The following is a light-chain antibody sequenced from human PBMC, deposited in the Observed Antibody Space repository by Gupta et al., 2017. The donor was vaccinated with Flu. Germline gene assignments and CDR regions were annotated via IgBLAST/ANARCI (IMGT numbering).Light chain of an antibody. V-gene: IGLV1-47*01. CDR2: RID. CDR1: SSNIGSHS. Sequence: QSVLTQPPSASGTPGQRVTISCSGSSSNIGSHSVYWYQQLPGAAPKLLIYRIDQRPSGVADRFSGSKSGTSASLAISGLRSEDEADYYCATWDDSLSGRVFGGGTKLTVL. CDR3: ATWDDSLSGRV. J-gene: IGLJ3*02.